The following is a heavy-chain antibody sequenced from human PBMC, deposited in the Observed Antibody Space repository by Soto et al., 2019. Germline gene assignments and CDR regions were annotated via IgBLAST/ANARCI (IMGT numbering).Heavy chain of an antibody. CDR2: INAGNGNT. CDR3: ARAGDDYGENSFDY. J-gene: IGHJ4*02. Sequence: QVHLVQSGAEVKKPGASVKVSCTASGYTFTSYAMHWVRQAPGQRLAWMGWINAGNGNTKYSQKFQGRVTITRDTSASTAYMELSSLRSEATAVYYCARAGDDYGENSFDYWGQGTLVTVSS. D-gene: IGHD4-17*01. V-gene: IGHV1-3*01. CDR1: GYTFTSYA.